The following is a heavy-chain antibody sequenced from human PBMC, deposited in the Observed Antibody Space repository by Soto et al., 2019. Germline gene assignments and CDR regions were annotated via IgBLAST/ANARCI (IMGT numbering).Heavy chain of an antibody. CDR2: IFSGGGT. CDR3: ARDGTINSAPYYGMDV. J-gene: IGHJ6*02. D-gene: IGHD1-1*01. CDR1: GLTVSTSY. Sequence: PGGSLRLSCAASGLTVSTSYMSWVRQTPGKGLEWVSLIFSGGGTFYADSVKGRFTISRDNSKNMLYLQMNSLRAEDTAVYYCARDGTINSAPYYGMDVQGQGSKVTVSS. V-gene: IGHV3-53*01.